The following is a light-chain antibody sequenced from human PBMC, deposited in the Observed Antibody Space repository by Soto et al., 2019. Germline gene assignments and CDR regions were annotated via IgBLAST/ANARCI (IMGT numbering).Light chain of an antibody. V-gene: IGKV1-33*01. J-gene: IGKJ3*01. CDR3: PHET. CDR1: QDISNY. Sequence: DIQMTQSPSSLSASVGDRVTITCQASQDISNYLNWYQQKPGKAPKLLIYDASNLETGVPSRFSGSGSGTDFTFTISSLQPEDIETYYCPHETFGPGTKVDIK. CDR2: DAS.